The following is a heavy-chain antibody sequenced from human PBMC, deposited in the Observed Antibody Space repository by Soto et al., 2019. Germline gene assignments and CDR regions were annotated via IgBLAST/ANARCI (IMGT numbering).Heavy chain of an antibody. Sequence: EVQLVESGGGLVQPGGSLRISCAASGFTFSDYWMRWVRQAPGKGLEWVANMKQDGSEKFYADSVKGRFTISRDNAKGSLVRLMESLGDEDAAVYYCGGDAGGWGVYWGKGTLVTFS. CDR2: MKQDGSEK. CDR1: GFTFSDYW. D-gene: IGHD6-19*01. V-gene: IGHV3-7*04. J-gene: IGHJ4*02. CDR3: GGDAGGWGVY.